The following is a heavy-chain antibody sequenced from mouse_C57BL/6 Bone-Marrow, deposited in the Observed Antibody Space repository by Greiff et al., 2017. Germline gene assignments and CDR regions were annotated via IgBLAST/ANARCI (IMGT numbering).Heavy chain of an antibody. Sequence: QVQLQQPGAELVKPGASVTMSCKASGYTFTSYWITWVKQRPGQGLEWIGDLYPGSGSTNYNEKFKSNATLTVDTSSSTAYMRLSSLTSEDSAVYYCAREGWLPLDYWGQGTTLTVSS. V-gene: IGHV1-55*01. J-gene: IGHJ2*01. CDR2: LYPGSGST. D-gene: IGHD2-3*01. CDR1: GYTFTSYW. CDR3: AREGWLPLDY.